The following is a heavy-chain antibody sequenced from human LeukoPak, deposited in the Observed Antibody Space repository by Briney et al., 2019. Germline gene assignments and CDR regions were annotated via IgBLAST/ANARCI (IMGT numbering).Heavy chain of an antibody. CDR2: IYYSGST. CDR3: GRVNITVGGVAHAPTYFFDY. D-gene: IGHD3-16*01. CDR1: GGSISSYY. V-gene: IGHV4-59*01. Sequence: PSETLSLTCTVSGGSISSYYWSWIRQPPGKGLEWIGYIYYSGSTNYNPSPKSRVTISVDTSKNQFPLKQSSVTAADTAVYYWGRVNITVGGVAHAPTYFFDYWGQGTLVTASS. J-gene: IGHJ4*02.